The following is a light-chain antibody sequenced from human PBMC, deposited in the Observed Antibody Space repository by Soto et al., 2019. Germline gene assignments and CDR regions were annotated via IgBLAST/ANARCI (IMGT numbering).Light chain of an antibody. CDR1: SSNIGSNA. V-gene: IGLV1-44*01. CDR3: AAWDDGLNALV. CDR2: TNN. Sequence: QSLLTQPPSASGTPGQRVTISCSGSSSNIGSNAVNWYQQLPGAAPQLLIYTNNQRPSGVPDRFSGSKSGTSASLAITGLQSEDEATYHCAAWDDGLNALVFGGGTKVTVL. J-gene: IGLJ3*02.